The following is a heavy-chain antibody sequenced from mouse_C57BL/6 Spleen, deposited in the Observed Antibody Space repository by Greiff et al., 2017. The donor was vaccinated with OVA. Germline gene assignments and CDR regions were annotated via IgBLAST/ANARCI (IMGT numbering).Heavy chain of an antibody. D-gene: IGHD1-1*01. J-gene: IGHJ2*01. V-gene: IGHV1-39*01. Sequence: EVQLQESGPELVKPGASVKISCKASGYSFTDYNMNWVKQSNGKSLEWIGVINPNYGTTSYNQKFKGKATLTVDQSSSTAYMQLNSLTSEDSAVYYCARSRGGSSPYYFDYWGQGTTLTVSS. CDR3: ARSRGGSSPYYFDY. CDR1: GYSFTDYN. CDR2: INPNYGTT.